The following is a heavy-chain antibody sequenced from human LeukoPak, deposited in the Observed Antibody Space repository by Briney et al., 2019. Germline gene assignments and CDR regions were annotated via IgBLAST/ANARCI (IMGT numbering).Heavy chain of an antibody. CDR3: ARVGAMVRGVMGPDY. CDR1: GGSFSGYY. CDR2: INHSGST. D-gene: IGHD3-10*01. Sequence: SETLSLTCAVYGGSFSGYYWSWIRQPPGKGLEWIGEINHSGSTNYNPPLKSRVTISVDTSKNQFSLKLSSVTAADTAVYYCARVGAMVRGVMGPDYWGQGTLVTVSS. J-gene: IGHJ4*02. V-gene: IGHV4-34*01.